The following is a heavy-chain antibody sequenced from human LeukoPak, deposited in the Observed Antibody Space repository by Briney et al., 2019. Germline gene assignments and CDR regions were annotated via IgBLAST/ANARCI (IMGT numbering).Heavy chain of an antibody. Sequence: ASVKVSCKASGYTFTSYAMHWVRQAPGQRLEWMGWINVGNGNTKYSQEFQGRVTITRDTSASTAYMELSSLRSEDMAVYYCAREGLELRGDYYYYYMDVWGKGTTVTVSS. CDR3: AREGLELRGDYYYYYMDV. D-gene: IGHD1-7*01. V-gene: IGHV1-3*03. CDR1: GYTFTSYA. CDR2: INVGNGNT. J-gene: IGHJ6*03.